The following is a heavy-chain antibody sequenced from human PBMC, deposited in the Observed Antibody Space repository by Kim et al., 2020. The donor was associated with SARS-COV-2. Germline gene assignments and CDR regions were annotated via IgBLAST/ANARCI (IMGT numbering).Heavy chain of an antibody. CDR1: GFTFGSYD. V-gene: IGHV3-13*01. J-gene: IGHJ6*02. D-gene: IGHD2-2*01. Sequence: GGSLRLSCATSGFTFGSYDIHWVRQVTGKGLEWVAAIGKAGDTYYPGSVKGRFTLSRKNAKNSLYLQMHDLRAGDTAVYYCARMEYFSDPSGVSTSYSYGLDIWGQGTAVTVSS. CDR3: ARMEYFSDPSGVSTSYSYGLDI. CDR2: IGKAGDT.